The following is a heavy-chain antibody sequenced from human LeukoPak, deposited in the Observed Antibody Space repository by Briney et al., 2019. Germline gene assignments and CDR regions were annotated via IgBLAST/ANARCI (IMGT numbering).Heavy chain of an antibody. Sequence: PGGSLRLSCAASGFTFTSHWMSWVRQAPGKGLEWVANINQGGNDKYYVDSVKGRFTISRANANNLLYLQMNSLRGEDTAVYYCTRDRSRAEDDWGQGTLVTVSS. D-gene: IGHD1-14*01. CDR3: TRDRSRAEDD. J-gene: IGHJ4*02. CDR1: GFTFTSHW. V-gene: IGHV3-7*01. CDR2: INQGGNDK.